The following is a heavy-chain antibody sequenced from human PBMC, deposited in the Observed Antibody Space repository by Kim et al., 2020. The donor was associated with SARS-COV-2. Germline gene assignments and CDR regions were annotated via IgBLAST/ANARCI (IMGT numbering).Heavy chain of an antibody. J-gene: IGHJ6*02. CDR2: IIPIFGTA. Sequence: SVKVSCKASGGTFSSYAISWVRQAPGQGLEWMGGIIPIFGTANYAQKFQGRVTITADESTSTAYMELSSLRSEDTAVYYCARDRAEQWLVYYYYYGMDVWGQGTTVTVSS. D-gene: IGHD6-19*01. CDR3: ARDRAEQWLVYYYYYGMDV. CDR1: GGTFSSYA. V-gene: IGHV1-69*13.